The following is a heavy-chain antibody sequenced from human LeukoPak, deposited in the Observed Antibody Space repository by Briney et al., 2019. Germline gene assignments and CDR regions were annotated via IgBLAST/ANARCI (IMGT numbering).Heavy chain of an antibody. CDR3: AKDLFLFFGDT. D-gene: IGHD3/OR15-3a*01. CDR1: GFTFTSYP. CDR2: ISSDGFMA. Sequence: GGSLRLSCAASGFTFTSYPMNWVRQAPGKGLECVATISSDGFMAYDADSLRGRFVISRDNSQQTIYLQMNSLRADDTAVYYCAKDLFLFFGDTRGQATLVTVSS. J-gene: IGHJ5*02. V-gene: IGHV3-23*01.